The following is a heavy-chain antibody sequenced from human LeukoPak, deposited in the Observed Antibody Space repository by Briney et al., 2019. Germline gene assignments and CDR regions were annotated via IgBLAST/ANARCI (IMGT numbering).Heavy chain of an antibody. V-gene: IGHV3-11*01. CDR2: ISSSGSTL. J-gene: IGHJ5*02. Sequence: GGSLRLSCAASGFTFSDYYMSWIRQAPGKGLEWVSYISSSGSTLYYADSVKGRFTISRDNAKNSLYLQMNSLRAEDTAVYYCARPRDFDWLWFDPWGQGTLVTVSS. D-gene: IGHD3-9*01. CDR3: ARPRDFDWLWFDP. CDR1: GFTFSDYY.